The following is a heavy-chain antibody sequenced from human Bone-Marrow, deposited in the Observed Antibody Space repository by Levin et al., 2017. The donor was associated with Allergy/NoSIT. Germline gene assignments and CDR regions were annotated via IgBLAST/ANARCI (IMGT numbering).Heavy chain of an antibody. CDR2: ITASGSRT. D-gene: IGHD2-21*02. Sequence: PGGSLRLSCAASEFTFSAYAMSWVRQAPGKGLEWVSAITASGSRTYYADSVKGRVAISRDNSKNTVSLQMNSLKIEDTAIYYCAREMARNTAVPWGVDVYTIDYWGQGTLVAASS. CDR3: AREMARNTAVPWGVDVYTIDY. V-gene: IGHV3-23*01. CDR1: EFTFSAYA. J-gene: IGHJ4*02.